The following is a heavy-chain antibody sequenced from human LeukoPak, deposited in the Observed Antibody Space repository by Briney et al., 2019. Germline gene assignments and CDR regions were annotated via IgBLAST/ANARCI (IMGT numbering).Heavy chain of an antibody. CDR2: ISPNGCGQ. V-gene: IGHV3-30*18. D-gene: IGHD5-12*01. Sequence: GGSLRLSCSASGFTFSSYGMHGVRQAPGEGLEWVAVISPNGCGQVFADSVKGRFAISRDNSKNPVSLEMNSLGAEDTAVYYCAKDLGTFRGYDYWGHGTLVTVSA. J-gene: IGHJ4*01. CDR3: AKDLGTFRGYDY. CDR1: GFTFSSYG.